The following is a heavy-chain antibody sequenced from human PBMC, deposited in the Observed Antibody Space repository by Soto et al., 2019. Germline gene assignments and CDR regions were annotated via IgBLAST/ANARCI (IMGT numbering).Heavy chain of an antibody. CDR2: IYYSGST. Sequence: SETLSLTCTVSGGSISSYYWSWIRQPPGKGLEWIGYIYYSGSTNYNPSLKSRVTISVDTSKNQFSLKLSSVTAADTAVYYCARGDRYLNDYGDYVDWFDPWGQGTLVTVSS. CDR3: ARGDRYLNDYGDYVDWFDP. D-gene: IGHD4-17*01. J-gene: IGHJ5*02. V-gene: IGHV4-59*01. CDR1: GGSISSYY.